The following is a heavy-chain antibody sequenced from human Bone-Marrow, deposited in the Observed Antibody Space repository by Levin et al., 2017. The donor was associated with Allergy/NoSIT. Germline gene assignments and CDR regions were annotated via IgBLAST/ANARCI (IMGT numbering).Heavy chain of an antibody. D-gene: IGHD2-2*02. Sequence: GESLKISCAASGFTFSSYGMHWVRQAPGKGLEWVAVIWYDGSNKYYADSVKGRFTISRDNSKNTLYLQMNSLRAEDTAVYYCARDREYQLLYGTYYYYYGMDVWGQGTTVTVSS. V-gene: IGHV3-33*01. J-gene: IGHJ6*02. CDR2: IWYDGSNK. CDR3: ARDREYQLLYGTYYYYYGMDV. CDR1: GFTFSSYG.